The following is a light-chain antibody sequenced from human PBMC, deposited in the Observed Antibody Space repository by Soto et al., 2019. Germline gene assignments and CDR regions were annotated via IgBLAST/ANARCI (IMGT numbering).Light chain of an antibody. J-gene: IGKJ1*01. CDR2: GAS. CDR3: QQYNNWPPWT. V-gene: IGKV3-15*01. CDR1: QSVSSN. Sequence: EIVMTQSPDTLSVSPGNRATLSCRASQSVSSNLAWYQQKPGQAPSLLIYGASTRATGIPARFSGSGSGTEFTLTISSLQSEDFAVYYCQQYNNWPPWTFGQGTKVEIK.